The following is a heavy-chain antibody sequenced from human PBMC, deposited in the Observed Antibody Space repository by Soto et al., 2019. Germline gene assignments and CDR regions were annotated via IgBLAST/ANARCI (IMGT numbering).Heavy chain of an antibody. Sequence: GGSLRLSCAVAGFSFNNYAMNWVRQAPGKGLEWVSSISGGGTGTYSADAVKGRFTISSDKSRNTVYLQMSSLRADDTAVYYCAKGHYYDNVGNWVANQAFDSWGQGSLITVSS. CDR2: ISGGGTGT. J-gene: IGHJ4*02. CDR3: AKGHYYDNVGNWVANQAFDS. D-gene: IGHD3-22*01. CDR1: GFSFNNYA. V-gene: IGHV3-23*01.